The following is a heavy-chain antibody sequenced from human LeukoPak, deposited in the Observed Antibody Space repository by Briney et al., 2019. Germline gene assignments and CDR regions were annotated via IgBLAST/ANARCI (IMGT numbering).Heavy chain of an antibody. CDR2: IDWDDDK. V-gene: IGHV2-70*01. CDR3: ARIKTVTNYYYYYMDV. J-gene: IGHJ6*03. D-gene: IGHD4-17*01. CDR1: GFSLSTSGMC. Sequence: SGPALVQPTQTLTLTCTFSGFSLSTSGMCVSWIRQPPGKALEWLALIDWDDDKYYSTSLKTRLTISKDTSKNQVVLTMTNMDPVDTATYYCARIKTVTNYYYYYMDVWGKGTTVTVSS.